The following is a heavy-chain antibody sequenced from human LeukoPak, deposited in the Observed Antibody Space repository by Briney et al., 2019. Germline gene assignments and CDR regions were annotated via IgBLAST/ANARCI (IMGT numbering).Heavy chain of an antibody. Sequence: PSQTLSLTCTVSGGSISSGGYYWSWIRQHPGKGLEWIGNIYYSGTTNYNPSLQSRLTLSVDTSKDQFSLKLSSVTVADTAVYYCARLGSYYDYWGQGTLVTVSS. CDR3: ARLGSYYDY. J-gene: IGHJ4*02. V-gene: IGHV4-31*03. CDR1: GGSISSGGYY. CDR2: IYYSGTT. D-gene: IGHD1-26*01.